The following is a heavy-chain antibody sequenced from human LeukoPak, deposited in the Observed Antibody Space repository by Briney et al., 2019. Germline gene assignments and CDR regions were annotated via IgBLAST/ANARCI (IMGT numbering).Heavy chain of an antibody. J-gene: IGHJ4*02. V-gene: IGHV5-51*01. CDR1: GYNFANSR. Sequence: GESLKISCKGSGYNFANSRIGWVRQMPGKGLEWTGSINPGDSETAYSPSFKGQVTTLVDKSTTTAYLQWSSLEVSDTAIYYCTRHGDGFQYWGQGTLVTISS. D-gene: IGHD4-17*01. CDR3: TRHGDGFQY. CDR2: INPGDSET.